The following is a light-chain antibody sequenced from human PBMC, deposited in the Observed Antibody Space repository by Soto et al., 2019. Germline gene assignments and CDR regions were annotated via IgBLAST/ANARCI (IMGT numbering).Light chain of an antibody. V-gene: IGLV2-8*01. J-gene: IGLJ2*01. CDR2: EVN. CDR1: SSDVGGYNF. CDR3: SSYTGRTNLVV. Sequence: QSVLTQPPSTSGSPGQSVTISCTGTSSDVGGYNFVSWYQQHPGKAPKLMIYEVNKRPSGVPDRFSGSKSGNTASLTVSGLQAEDEADYYCSSYTGRTNLVVFGGGTKLTVL.